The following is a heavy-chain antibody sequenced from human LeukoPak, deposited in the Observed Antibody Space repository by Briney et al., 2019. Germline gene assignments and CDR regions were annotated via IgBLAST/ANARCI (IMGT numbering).Heavy chain of an antibody. CDR3: LVWKHVFDR. V-gene: IGHV3-30*03. Sequence: GGSLRLSCAASGFTFSSYGMHWVRQAPGKWLEWVAVMSYDGSKEYYADSVKGRFTISRDNSKNTLYLQMNSLRVEDTAVYYCLVWKHVFDRWGQGTLVTVSS. CDR1: GFTFSSYG. J-gene: IGHJ5*02. CDR2: MSYDGSKE. D-gene: IGHD5/OR15-5a*01.